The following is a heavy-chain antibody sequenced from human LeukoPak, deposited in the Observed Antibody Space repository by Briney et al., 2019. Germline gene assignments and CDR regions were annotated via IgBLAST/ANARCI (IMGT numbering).Heavy chain of an antibody. V-gene: IGHV3-21*01. CDR1: GFTFSSHS. Sequence: GGSLRLSCAASGFTFSSHSMNWVRQAPGKGLEWVSSISSSSTYIYHADSVKGRFTISRDNAKNSLYLQMNSLRPEDTALYYCATSSDWYPVSSDHWGQGTLVTVSS. D-gene: IGHD6-19*01. J-gene: IGHJ4*02. CDR3: ATSSDWYPVSSDH. CDR2: ISSSSTYI.